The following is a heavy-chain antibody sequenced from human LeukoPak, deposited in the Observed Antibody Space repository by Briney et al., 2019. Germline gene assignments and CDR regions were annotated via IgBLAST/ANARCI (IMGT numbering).Heavy chain of an antibody. CDR3: ARPSSSYYDFWSGYYSGTDAFDI. CDR2: ISSYNGNT. V-gene: IGHV1-18*01. Sequence: ASVKVSCKASGYTFYNYGITWVRQAPGQGLEWMGWISSYNGNTNYAQKVQGRVTMTTDTSTSTAYMELRSPRSDDPAVYYCARPSSSYYDFWSGYYSGTDAFDIWGQGTMVTVSS. D-gene: IGHD3-3*01. CDR1: GYTFYNYG. J-gene: IGHJ3*02.